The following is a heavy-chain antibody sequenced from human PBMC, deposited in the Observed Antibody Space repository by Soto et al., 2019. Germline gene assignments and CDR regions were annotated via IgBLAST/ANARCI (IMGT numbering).Heavy chain of an antibody. CDR3: ARIWGPYYYYGMDV. J-gene: IGHJ6*02. D-gene: IGHD7-27*01. CDR2: IFSNDEK. CDR1: GFSLRKARMG. V-gene: IGHV2-26*01. Sequence: QITLKESGPVLVKPTETLTLTCTVSGFSLRKARMGVSWIRQPPGKALEWLAHIFSNDEKSYSTSLKSRLTISKDTSKSQVVLTMTNMDAVYTATYYCARIWGPYYYYGMDVWGQGTTVTVSS.